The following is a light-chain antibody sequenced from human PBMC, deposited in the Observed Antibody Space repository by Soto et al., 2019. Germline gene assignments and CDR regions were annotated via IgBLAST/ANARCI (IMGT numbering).Light chain of an antibody. CDR3: SSYTSSSTRVA. Sequence: QSVLTQPASVSGSPGQSITISCTGTRSDVGGFNYVSWYQQHPGKAPKLMIYEVSNRPSGVSYRFSGSKSGNTASLTISGFQAEDEADYYCSSYTSSSTRVAFGGGTKLTVL. CDR2: EVS. J-gene: IGLJ2*01. CDR1: RSDVGGFNY. V-gene: IGLV2-14*01.